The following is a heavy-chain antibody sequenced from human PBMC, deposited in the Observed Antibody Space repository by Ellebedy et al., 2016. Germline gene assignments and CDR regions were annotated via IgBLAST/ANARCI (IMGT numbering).Heavy chain of an antibody. CDR2: IKRDGSQK. D-gene: IGHD3-9*01. V-gene: IGHV3-7*01. CDR3: ARADDWVRY. CDR1: GFTFSDYW. J-gene: IGHJ4*02. Sequence: GESLKISXAASGFTFSDYWMSWFRQAPGKGLAWVAKIKRDGSQKYYVDSVKGRFTISRDNARNSLYLQMSSLGPEDTAVYYCARADDWVRYWGQGTLVTVSS.